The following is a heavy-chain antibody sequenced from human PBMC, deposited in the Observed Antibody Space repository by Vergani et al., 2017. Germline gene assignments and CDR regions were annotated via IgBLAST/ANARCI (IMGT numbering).Heavy chain of an antibody. V-gene: IGHV3-30*03. CDR2: ISCDGTQK. CDR3: ARAVSTTGGDPPGY. CDR1: GYTSSYYG. J-gene: IGHJ4*02. Sequence: QVHLVESGGGVVQPGRSLRLSCVVSGYTSSYYGMHWVRQAPGKGLEWVAVISCDGTQKYYADSVKGRFTISRENGKNSLYLQMNSLRAGDTAIYYCARAVSTTGGDPPGYWGEGSLVTVSS. D-gene: IGHD4-17*01.